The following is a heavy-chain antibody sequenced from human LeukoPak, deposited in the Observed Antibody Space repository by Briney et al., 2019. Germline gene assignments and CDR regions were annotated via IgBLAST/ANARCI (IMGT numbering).Heavy chain of an antibody. CDR2: IYYSGST. V-gene: IGHV4-30-4*08. CDR3: ASVRGYSSGWYASGFDP. Sequence: NPSETLSLTCTVSGGSISSGDYYWSWIRQPPGKGLEWIGYIYYSGSTYYNPSLKSRVTISLDTSKNQFSLKLTSVTAADTAVYYCASVRGYSSGWYASGFDPWGQGTLVTVSS. CDR1: GGSISSGDYY. D-gene: IGHD6-19*01. J-gene: IGHJ5*02.